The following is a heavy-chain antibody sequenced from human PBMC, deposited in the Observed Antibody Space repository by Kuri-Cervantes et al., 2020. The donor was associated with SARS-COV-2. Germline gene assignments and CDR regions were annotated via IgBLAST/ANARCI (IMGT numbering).Heavy chain of an antibody. CDR3: AKDDEDSGIYGDAFDI. J-gene: IGHJ3*02. V-gene: IGHV3-11*01. CDR2: IGPSGTTK. Sequence: GESLKISCTASGFIFSDYYMTWIRQAPGKGLEWVSNIGPSGTTKYYADSVKGRFTISRDNSKSTLYLQMNSLRAEDTAVYYCAKDDEDSGIYGDAFDIWGQGTMVTVSS. D-gene: IGHD1-26*01. CDR1: GFIFSDYY.